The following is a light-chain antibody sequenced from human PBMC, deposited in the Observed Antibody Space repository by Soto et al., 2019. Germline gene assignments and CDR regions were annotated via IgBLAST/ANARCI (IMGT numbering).Light chain of an antibody. CDR2: EVS. J-gene: IGLJ1*01. Sequence: ALTQPASVSGSPGQSITISCTGTSSDVGGYNYVSWYQQHPGKAPKLMIYEVSFRPSGISNRFSGSKSGNTASLTISGLQAEDEADYYCSSYTSNSIVFGTGTKVTV. CDR3: SSYTSNSIV. CDR1: SSDVGGYNY. V-gene: IGLV2-14*01.